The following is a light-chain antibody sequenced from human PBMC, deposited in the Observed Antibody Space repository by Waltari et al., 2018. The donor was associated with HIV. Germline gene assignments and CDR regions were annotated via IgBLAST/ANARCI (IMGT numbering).Light chain of an antibody. CDR3: QQYGSSPPT. CDR2: GAS. V-gene: IGKV3-20*01. J-gene: IGKJ2*01. Sequence: ELVSTQSPGTLSLSPGERAALACRASQSVSSSYLAWYQQKPGQAHRLLIYGASSRATGIPDRFSGSGSGTDFTLTISRLEPEDVAVYYCQQYGSSPPTFGQGTKLEIK. CDR1: QSVSSSY.